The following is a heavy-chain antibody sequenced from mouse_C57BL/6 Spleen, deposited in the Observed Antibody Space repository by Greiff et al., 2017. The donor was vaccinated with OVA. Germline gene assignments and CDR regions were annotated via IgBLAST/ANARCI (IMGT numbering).Heavy chain of an antibody. CDR3: ARYYYGSTFDV. D-gene: IGHD1-1*01. CDR1: GFTFSDYG. J-gene: IGHJ1*03. V-gene: IGHV5-17*01. CDR2: ISSGSSTI. Sequence: EVQVVESGGGLVKPGGSLKLSCAASGFTFSDYGMHWVRQAPEKGLEWVAYISSGSSTIYYADTVKGRFTISRDNAKNTLFLQMTSLRSEDTAMYYCARYYYGSTFDVWGTGTTVTVSS.